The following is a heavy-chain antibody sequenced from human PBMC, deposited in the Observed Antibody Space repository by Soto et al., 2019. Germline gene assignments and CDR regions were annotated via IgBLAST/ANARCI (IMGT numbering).Heavy chain of an antibody. CDR1: GFTFTSYC. CDR3: ARNSYDSSGSYYFDY. V-gene: IGHV1-18*01. J-gene: IGHJ4*02. CDR2: ISAYNGNT. D-gene: IGHD3-22*01. Sequence: ASVKVSCKASGFTFTSYCICWARQAPGQGLEWMGWISAYNGNTNYAQKLQGRVTMTTDTSTSTAYMELRSLRSDDTAVYYCARNSYDSSGSYYFDYWGQGTLVTVSS.